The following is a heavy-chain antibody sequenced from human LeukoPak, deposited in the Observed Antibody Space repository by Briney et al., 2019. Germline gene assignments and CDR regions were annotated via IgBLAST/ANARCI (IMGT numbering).Heavy chain of an antibody. CDR3: SRGGYYYGSESHQADVFDG. V-gene: IGHV3-30*04. J-gene: IGHJ3*01. CDR1: GFTFSSYA. Sequence: PGGSLRLSCAASGFTFSSYAMHWVRQAPGTGLQWVAFMSYDGSNEYYADSVKGRFTISRDNSKNTLYLQINSLSAEDTGVYYCSRGGYYYGSESHQADVFDGWGNGKMVTVS. D-gene: IGHD3-10*01. CDR2: MSYDGSNE.